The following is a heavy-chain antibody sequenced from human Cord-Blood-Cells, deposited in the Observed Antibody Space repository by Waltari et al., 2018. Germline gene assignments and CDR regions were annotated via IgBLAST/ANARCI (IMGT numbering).Heavy chain of an antibody. J-gene: IGHJ2*01. CDR1: GGCISSYD. CDR2: IYPSGST. V-gene: IGHV4-4*07. Sequence: QVQLQASGPGLVKPSETLSLTCTVSGGCISSYDWRWIRQPAGKGLEWIVRIYPSGSTPYHPSLKSRFTMSVDTSKNQFSLQLSSVTAADTAVYYCARETNWHWYFDLWGRGTLVTVSS. CDR3: ARETNWHWYFDL. D-gene: IGHD7-27*01.